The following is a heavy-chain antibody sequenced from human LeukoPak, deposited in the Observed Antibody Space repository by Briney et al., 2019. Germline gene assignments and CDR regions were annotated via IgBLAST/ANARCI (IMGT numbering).Heavy chain of an antibody. D-gene: IGHD1-1*01. CDR2: ITPDGSGK. CDR1: GFSLRDYW. V-gene: IGHV3-7*01. J-gene: IGHJ4*02. CDR3: VTSWIRQQRDS. Sequence: GGSLRLSCAASGFSLRDYWMSWVRQAPGKGLEWVADITPDGSGKTYVDSVKGRFTISGDNAKQSLYVQMDTLTAEDTAVYYCVTSWIRQQRDSWGQGTLVTVSS.